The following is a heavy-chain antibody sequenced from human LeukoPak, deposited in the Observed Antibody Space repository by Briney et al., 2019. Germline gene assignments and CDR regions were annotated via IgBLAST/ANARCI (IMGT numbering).Heavy chain of an antibody. Sequence: ASVKVSCKASGYPFIGNYIHWVRQAPGQGLEWMGWMNPNSGNSGYAQNFQGRVIMTRDTSITTAYMELHSLRSEDTAVYYCARGYSPTIRTTGNDYWGQGTLVTVSS. CDR1: GYPFIGNY. V-gene: IGHV1-8*01. J-gene: IGHJ4*02. D-gene: IGHD1-1*01. CDR2: MNPNSGNS. CDR3: ARGYSPTIRTTGNDY.